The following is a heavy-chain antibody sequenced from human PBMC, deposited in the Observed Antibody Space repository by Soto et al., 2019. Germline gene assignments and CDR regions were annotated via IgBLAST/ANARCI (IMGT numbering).Heavy chain of an antibody. CDR2: ISGSGGST. CDR1: GFTFSSYA. J-gene: IGHJ6*02. CDR3: AEDGDITYYYYYGMDV. D-gene: IGHD1-20*01. Sequence: EVQLLESGGGLVQPGGSLRLSCAASGFTFSSYAMSWVRQAPGKGLEWVSAISGSGGSTYYADSVKGRFTISRDNSKNMMYRQMNSLRAENTGVYYCAEDGDITYYYYYGMDVCGQGTTVTVSS. V-gene: IGHV3-23*01.